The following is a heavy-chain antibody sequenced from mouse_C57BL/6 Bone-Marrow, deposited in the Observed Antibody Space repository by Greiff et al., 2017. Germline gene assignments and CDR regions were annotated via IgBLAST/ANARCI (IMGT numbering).Heavy chain of an antibody. Sequence: QVQLQQSGAELARPGASVKMSCKASGYTFTSYTMHWVKQRPGQGLEWIGYINPSSGYTKYNQKFKDKATLTADKSSSTAYMQLSSLTSEDSAVYYCARRMVTTIFFDYWGQGTTLTVSS. CDR2: INPSSGYT. J-gene: IGHJ2*01. V-gene: IGHV1-4*01. CDR3: ARRMVTTIFFDY. CDR1: GYTFTSYT. D-gene: IGHD2-2*01.